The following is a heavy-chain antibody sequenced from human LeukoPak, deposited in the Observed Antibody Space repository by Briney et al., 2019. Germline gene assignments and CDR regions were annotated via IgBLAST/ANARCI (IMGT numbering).Heavy chain of an antibody. Sequence: PSQTLSLTCTVSGGSISSGSYYWSWIRQPAGKGLEWIGRIYSSGSTNYNPSLKSRVTISVDTSKNQFSLKLSSVTAADTAVYYCARWYALSWFDPWGQGTLVTVSS. CDR3: ARWYALSWFDP. CDR2: IYSSGST. CDR1: GGSISSGSYY. D-gene: IGHD6-13*01. J-gene: IGHJ5*02. V-gene: IGHV4-61*02.